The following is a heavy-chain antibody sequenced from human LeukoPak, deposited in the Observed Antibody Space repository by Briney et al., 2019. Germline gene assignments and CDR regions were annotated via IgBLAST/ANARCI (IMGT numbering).Heavy chain of an antibody. CDR3: ARQALYSSSWYGENWFDP. D-gene: IGHD6-13*01. V-gene: IGHV4-39*01. CDR1: GGSISSSSYY. J-gene: IGHJ5*02. Sequence: SETLSLTCTVSGGSISSSSYYWSWIRQPPGKGLEWIGEINHSGSTNYNPSLKSRVTISVDTSKNQFSLKLSSVTAADTAVYYCARQALYSSSWYGENWFDPWGQGTLVTVSS. CDR2: INHSGST.